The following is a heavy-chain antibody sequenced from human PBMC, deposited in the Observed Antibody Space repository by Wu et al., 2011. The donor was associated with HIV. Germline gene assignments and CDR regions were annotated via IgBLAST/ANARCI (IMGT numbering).Heavy chain of an antibody. Sequence: EVQLVQSGAEVKKPGATVKISCKVSGYTFTDYYMHWVQQAPGKGLEWMGLVDPEDGETIYAEKFQGRVTITADTSTDTAYMELSSLRSEDTAVYYCATESGRFLEWLPQMPYYYYYYMDVWGKGTTVTVSS. CDR2: VDPEDGET. CDR1: GYTFTDYY. J-gene: IGHJ6*03. CDR3: ATESGRFLEWLPQMPYYYYYYMDV. V-gene: IGHV1-69-2*01. D-gene: IGHD3-3*01.